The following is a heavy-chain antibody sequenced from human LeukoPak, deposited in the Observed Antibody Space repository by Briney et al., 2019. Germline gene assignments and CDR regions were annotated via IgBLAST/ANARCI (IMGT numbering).Heavy chain of an antibody. CDR3: ARGYGSGLFFDY. CDR1: AAPISSYY. J-gene: IGHJ4*02. CDR2: IYYTGST. Sequence: TSETLSLTCTVSAAPISSYYWTWIRQPPGKGLEWIGYIYYTGSTNYNPSLKSRVTISVDTSKNQFSLKLSSVTAADTAVYYCARGYGSGLFFDYWGLGTLVTVSS. D-gene: IGHD6-19*01. V-gene: IGHV4-59*01.